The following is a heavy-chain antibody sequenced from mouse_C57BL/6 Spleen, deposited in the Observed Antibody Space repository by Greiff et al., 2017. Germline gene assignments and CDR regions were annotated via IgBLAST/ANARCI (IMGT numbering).Heavy chain of an antibody. J-gene: IGHJ1*03. CDR1: GYTFTDYY. V-gene: IGHV1-26*01. D-gene: IGHD1-1*01. Sequence: EVQLQQSGPELVKPGASVKISCKASGYTFTDYYMNWVKQSHGKSLEWIGDINPNNGGTSYNQKFKGKATLTVDKSSSTAYMGLRSLTSEDSAVYYCARPPRWRYYGSSYFDVWGTGTTVTVCS. CDR3: ARPPRWRYYGSSYFDV. CDR2: INPNNGGT.